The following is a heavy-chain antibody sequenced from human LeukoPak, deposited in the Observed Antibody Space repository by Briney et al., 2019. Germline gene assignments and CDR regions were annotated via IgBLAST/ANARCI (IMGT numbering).Heavy chain of an antibody. Sequence: QPGRSLRLSCAASGFTFNSYSMHWVRQAPGKGLEWVAVIWYDGSNKYYADSVKGRFTISRDNSKNTLYLQMNSLRAEDTAVYYCARDRKPGYCSGGSCYSYGMDVWGQGTTVTVSS. CDR1: GFTFNSYS. V-gene: IGHV3-33*01. CDR2: IWYDGSNK. J-gene: IGHJ6*02. D-gene: IGHD2-15*01. CDR3: ARDRKPGYCSGGSCYSYGMDV.